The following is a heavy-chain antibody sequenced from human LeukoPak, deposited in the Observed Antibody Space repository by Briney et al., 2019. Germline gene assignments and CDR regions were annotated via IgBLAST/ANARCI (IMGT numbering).Heavy chain of an antibody. Sequence: PSETLSLTCTVSGYSISSGYYWGWIRQPPGKGLEWIGSIYHSGSTYYNPSLKSRVTISVDTSKNQFSLKLSSVTAADTAVYYCARLQIIVGATLDYWGQGTLVTVSS. CDR3: ARLQIIVGATLDY. CDR1: GYSISSGYY. V-gene: IGHV4-38-2*02. J-gene: IGHJ4*02. D-gene: IGHD1-26*01. CDR2: IYHSGST.